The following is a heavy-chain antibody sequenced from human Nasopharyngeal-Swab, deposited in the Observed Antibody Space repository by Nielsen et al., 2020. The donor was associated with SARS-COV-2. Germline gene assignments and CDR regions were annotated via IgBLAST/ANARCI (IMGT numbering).Heavy chain of an antibody. CDR2: IYYSGST. Sequence: SETLSLPCTFSGGSIRSYYWSLIRPPPGKGLEWIGYIYYSGSTNYNPSLKSRVTISVDTSKNQFSLKLSSVTAADTAVYYCAASSPPYYYDSSGYEFDYWGQGTLVTVSS. D-gene: IGHD3-22*01. V-gene: IGHV4-59*01. CDR3: AASSPPYYYDSSGYEFDY. CDR1: GGSIRSYY. J-gene: IGHJ4*02.